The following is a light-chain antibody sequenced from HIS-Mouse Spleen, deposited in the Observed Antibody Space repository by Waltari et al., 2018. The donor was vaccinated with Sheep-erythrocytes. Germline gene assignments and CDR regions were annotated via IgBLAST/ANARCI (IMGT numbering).Light chain of an antibody. J-gene: IGKJ1*01. CDR3: QQYYSYPPT. V-gene: IGKV1-8*01. Sequence: AIRMTQSPSSFSASTGDRVTITCRASQGISSYVAWYQQKPGKAPQLLIYAASTLQSGVPSRFSGSGSGTDFTLTISCLQSEDFATYYCQQYYSYPPTFGQGTKVEIK. CDR1: QGISSY. CDR2: AAS.